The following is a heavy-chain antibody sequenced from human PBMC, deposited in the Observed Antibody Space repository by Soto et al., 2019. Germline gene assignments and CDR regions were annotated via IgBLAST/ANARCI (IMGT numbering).Heavy chain of an antibody. J-gene: IGHJ4*02. CDR3: AXTXVGATPADY. Sequence: QVQLVQSGAEVKKPGASVKVSCKASGYTFTSYAMHWVRQAPGQRLEWMGWINAGNGNTKYSQKFQGRVTITRDTSASTAYMELSSLRTEDTAVYYCAXTXVGATPADYWGQGTLVTVSS. CDR1: GYTFTSYA. V-gene: IGHV1-3*01. CDR2: INAGNGNT. D-gene: IGHD1-26*01.